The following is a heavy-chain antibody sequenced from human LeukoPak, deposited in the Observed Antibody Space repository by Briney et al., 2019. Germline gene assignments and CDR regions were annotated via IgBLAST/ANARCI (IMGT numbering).Heavy chain of an antibody. CDR2: ISGCDGTI. J-gene: IGHJ4*02. Sequence: GASVKVSCKTSGYIFSRYGMSWVRQAPGQGLEWLGWISGCDGTINYGERVQGRVTITRDAATNSVYMELSSLRSDDTAVYYCARDPCSSTSCYVGEAILDYWGQGTLVTVSS. D-gene: IGHD2-2*01. V-gene: IGHV1-18*01. CDR3: ARDPCSSTSCYVGEAILDY. CDR1: GYIFSRYG.